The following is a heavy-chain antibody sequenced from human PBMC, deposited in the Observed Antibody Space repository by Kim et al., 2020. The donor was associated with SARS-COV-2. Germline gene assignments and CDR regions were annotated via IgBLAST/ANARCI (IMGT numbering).Heavy chain of an antibody. CDR3: ASLLYSGSYYEGALGY. CDR2: IYSGGST. J-gene: IGHJ4*02. V-gene: IGHV3-66*01. D-gene: IGHD1-26*01. CDR1: GFTVSSNY. Sequence: GSLRLSCAASGFTVSSNYMSWVRQAPGKGLEWVSVIYSGGSTYYADSVKGRFTISRDNSKNTLYLQMNSLRAEDTAVYYCASLLYSGSYYEGALGYWGQGTLVTVSS.